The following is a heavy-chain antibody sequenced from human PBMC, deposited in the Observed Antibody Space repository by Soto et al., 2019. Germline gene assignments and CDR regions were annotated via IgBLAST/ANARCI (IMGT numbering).Heavy chain of an antibody. CDR3: AREVNSSPARGPNWFDP. J-gene: IGHJ5*02. CDR2: TYHSGTT. Sequence: QVQLQESGPGLVQPSGTLSLTCAVSGDSINNSHWWSWVRQTPGKGLEWIGETYHSGTTNSNPSLKTRVTISIDKSKNQFSLKMNSVTAADTAVYYSAREVNSSPARGPNWFDPWGQGTLVTVSS. D-gene: IGHD6-13*01. CDR1: GDSINNSHW. V-gene: IGHV4-4*02.